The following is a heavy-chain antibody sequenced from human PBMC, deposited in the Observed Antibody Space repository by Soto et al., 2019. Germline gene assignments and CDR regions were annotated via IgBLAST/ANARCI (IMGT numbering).Heavy chain of an antibody. J-gene: IGHJ4*02. CDR1: GYTFTSYA. D-gene: IGHD2-2*01. Sequence: ASVKVSCKASGYTFTSYAMHWVRQAPGQRLEWMGWINAGNGNTKYSQKFQGRVTITRDTSASTAYMELSSLRSEDTAVYYCARSIRVVPAAMPSIAAAANFDYWGQGTLVTVSS. CDR3: ARSIRVVPAAMPSIAAAANFDY. V-gene: IGHV1-3*01. CDR2: INAGNGNT.